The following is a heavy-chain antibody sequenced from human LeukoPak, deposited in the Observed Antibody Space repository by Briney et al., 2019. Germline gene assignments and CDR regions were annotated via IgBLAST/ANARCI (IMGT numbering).Heavy chain of an antibody. CDR3: AREMTPGIAAAPYYMDV. D-gene: IGHD6-13*01. CDR1: GGSISSYY. Sequence: SETLSLTCTVSGGSISSYYWSWIRQPAGKGLEWIGRIYTSGSTNYSPSLKSRVTMSVDTSKNQFSLKLSSVTAADTAVYYCAREMTPGIAAAPYYMDVWGKGTTVTVSS. V-gene: IGHV4-4*07. J-gene: IGHJ6*03. CDR2: IYTSGST.